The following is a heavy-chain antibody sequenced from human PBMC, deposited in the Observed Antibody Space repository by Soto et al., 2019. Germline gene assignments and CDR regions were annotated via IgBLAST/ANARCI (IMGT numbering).Heavy chain of an antibody. D-gene: IGHD6-13*01. J-gene: IGHJ6*02. Sequence: QVQLQESGPGLVKPSETLSLTCTVSGGSMRGYYWSWIRQSAGKGLEGIGRVYTSETTYYNPSLKIRVTMSLDTSKNKFSLTLYSLTAADTAVYDCAGNIAAAGRRYYGMDVWGQGTTVTVSS. CDR3: AGNIAAAGRRYYGMDV. CDR2: VYTSETT. CDR1: GGSMRGYY. V-gene: IGHV4-4*07.